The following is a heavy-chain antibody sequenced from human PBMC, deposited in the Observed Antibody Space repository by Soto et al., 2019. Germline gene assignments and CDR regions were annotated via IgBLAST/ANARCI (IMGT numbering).Heavy chain of an antibody. CDR3: ARDRGRGYCSGGSCYLGPDY. D-gene: IGHD2-15*01. CDR2: ISSSSSTI. Sequence: EVPLVESGGGLVQPGGSLRLSCAASGFTFSSYSMNWVRQAPGKGLEWVSYISSSSSTIYYADSVKGRFTISRDNAKNSLYLQMNSLRDEDTAVYYCARDRGRGYCSGGSCYLGPDYWGQGTLVTVSS. V-gene: IGHV3-48*02. CDR1: GFTFSSYS. J-gene: IGHJ4*02.